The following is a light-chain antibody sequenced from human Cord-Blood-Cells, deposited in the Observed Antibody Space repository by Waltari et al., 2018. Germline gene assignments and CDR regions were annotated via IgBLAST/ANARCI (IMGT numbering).Light chain of an antibody. CDR1: SSDVGGYNY. CDR2: DVR. V-gene: IGLV2-14*01. CDR3: SSYTSSSTYV. Sequence: QSALTQPASVSGSPGQSITISCTGTSSDVGGYNYGSWYQQHPGNAPKLMIYDVRKPPQGVSKRFSGSKSGNTASLTISGLQAEDEADYYCSSYTSSSTYVFGTGTKVTVL. J-gene: IGLJ1*01.